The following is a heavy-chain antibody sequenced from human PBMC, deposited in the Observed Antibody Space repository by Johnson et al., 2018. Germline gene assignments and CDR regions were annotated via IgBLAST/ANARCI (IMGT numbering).Heavy chain of an antibody. D-gene: IGHD2-2*01. J-gene: IGHJ6*02. CDR2: ISWGDDDP. V-gene: IGHV3-43*01. Sequence: EVQLVESGGVVVQPGGSLRLSCAASRFTFDAHTIHWVRQPPGKGLEWASIISWGDDDPHYGDYVKGRFPISGDNSNHSMYVQMHSLRTEDTALYYCAKHTPRVPTALSDSYVLNVWGQGTTVTVSS. CDR1: RFTFDAHT. CDR3: AKHTPRVPTALSDSYVLNV.